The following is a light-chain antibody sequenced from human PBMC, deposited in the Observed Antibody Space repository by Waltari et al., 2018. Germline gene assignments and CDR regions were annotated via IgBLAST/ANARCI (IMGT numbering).Light chain of an antibody. CDR2: GAS. CDR1: QSVNTNY. J-gene: IGKJ4*01. CDR3: QHYGASPLT. Sequence: EVLLTQSPGTLSLSPGERATLSCRASQSVNTNYLAWYQKKPGQAPRLLIYGASSGATGIPDRFSDSGSGTDFSLTISRVEPEDFAVYYCQHYGASPLTFGGGTTVEIK. V-gene: IGKV3-20*01.